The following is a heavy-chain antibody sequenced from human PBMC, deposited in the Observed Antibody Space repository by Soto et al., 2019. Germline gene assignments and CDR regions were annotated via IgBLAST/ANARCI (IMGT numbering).Heavy chain of an antibody. CDR2: IYYSGST. J-gene: IGHJ4*02. Sequence: QVQLQESGPGLVKPSQTLSLTCTVSGGSISSGGYYWSWIRQHPGKGLEWIGYIYYSGSTYYNPSLRSRITISLDTSKNQFPLQLSSVTAADTAVYYCARDRGPWTNFDYWGQGTQVTVSS. CDR3: ARDRGPWTNFDY. V-gene: IGHV4-31*03. CDR1: GGSISSGGYY. D-gene: IGHD1-26*01.